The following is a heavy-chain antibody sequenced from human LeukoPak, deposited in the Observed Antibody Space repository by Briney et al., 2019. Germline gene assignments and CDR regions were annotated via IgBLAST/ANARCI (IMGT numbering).Heavy chain of an antibody. CDR1: GGSINNYY. CDR2: IYYRGST. D-gene: IGHD4-17*01. J-gene: IGHJ4*02. CDR3: ARGGDYGDLRYFDY. V-gene: IGHV4-59*01. Sequence: PSETLSLTCTVSGGSINNYYGSWIRQPPGKGLEWIGYIYYRGSTNYNPSLKSRVTFSVDPSKNQFSLKVNSVTAADTAVYYCARGGDYGDLRYFDYWGQGTLVTVSS.